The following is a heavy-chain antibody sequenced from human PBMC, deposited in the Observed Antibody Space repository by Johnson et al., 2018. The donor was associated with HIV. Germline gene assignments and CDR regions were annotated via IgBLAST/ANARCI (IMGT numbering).Heavy chain of an antibody. D-gene: IGHD1-26*01. J-gene: IGHJ3*02. CDR2: IYSGGST. CDR1: GFTVSSNY. V-gene: IGHV3-53*01. Sequence: VQLVESGGGLVQPGGSLRLSCAASGFTVSSNYMSWVRQAPGKGLEWVSVIYSGGSTYYADSVKGRFTISRDDSKNTAYLQMNSLKTEDTAVYYCTRRVVGATTDDAFDIWGQGTMVTVSS. CDR3: TRRVVGATTDDAFDI.